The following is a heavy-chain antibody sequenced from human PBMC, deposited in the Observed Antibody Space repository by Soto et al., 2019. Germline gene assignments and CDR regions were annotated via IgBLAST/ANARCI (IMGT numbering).Heavy chain of an antibody. Sequence: PSETLSLTCAVSGVSIKTYYWSWIRKPAGKGLEWIGRIYTTGSANHNPSLKSRVTMSVDTSKNQVSLKLTSVTAADAGVYYCAGDDYYDSNNWFDPWGQGILVTVPQ. D-gene: IGHD3-9*01. J-gene: IGHJ5*02. CDR2: IYTTGSA. V-gene: IGHV4-4*07. CDR3: AGDDYYDSNNWFDP. CDR1: GVSIKTYY.